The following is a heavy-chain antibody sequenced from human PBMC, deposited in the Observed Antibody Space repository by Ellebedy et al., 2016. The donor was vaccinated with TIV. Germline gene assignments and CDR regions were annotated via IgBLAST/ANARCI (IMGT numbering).Heavy chain of an antibody. D-gene: IGHD3-22*01. CDR1: GFTFSGFA. V-gene: IGHV3-30-3*01. J-gene: IGHJ4*02. CDR2: IAYDGSKK. CDR3: ARVRIGVVDHSDY. Sequence: GESLKISXATSGFTFSGFAMHWVRQSPGKGLEWVAGIAYDGSKKYYADSVKGRFTISRDNSKNTLNLQVNRLRAEDTAVYYCARVRIGVVDHSDYWGQGTLVTVSS.